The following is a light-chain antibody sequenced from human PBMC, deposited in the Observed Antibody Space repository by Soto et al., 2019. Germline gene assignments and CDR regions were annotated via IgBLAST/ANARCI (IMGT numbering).Light chain of an antibody. CDR1: QGLVYFDGNTY. V-gene: IGKV2-30*01. CDR3: MQGRAWPYT. J-gene: IGKJ4*02. Sequence: DIVMTQSPLSLPVTLGQSPSISCRSSQGLVYFDGNTYLGWYQQRPGQSPRSLIYRVYDRDSGATDRDRGTGSGDDFTITMSWVEAEEGGVYFCMQGRAWPYTVGGGTKLEVK. CDR2: RVY.